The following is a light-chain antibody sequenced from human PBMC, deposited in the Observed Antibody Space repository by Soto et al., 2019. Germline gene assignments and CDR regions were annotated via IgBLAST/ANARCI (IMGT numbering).Light chain of an antibody. CDR1: QSVISNF. CDR3: QQYGSSPFT. J-gene: IGKJ3*01. Sequence: EIVLTQSPGTLSLSPGERATLSCRASQSVISNFLAWYQQKPGQAPRLLIYGASSRATGIPDRFSGSGSGTDFTLTISRLEPEDCAMYYCQQYGSSPFTFGPGTKVDIK. CDR2: GAS. V-gene: IGKV3-20*01.